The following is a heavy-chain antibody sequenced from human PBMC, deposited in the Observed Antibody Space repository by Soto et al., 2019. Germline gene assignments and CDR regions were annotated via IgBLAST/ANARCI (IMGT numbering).Heavy chain of an antibody. CDR2: IIPIFSTP. V-gene: IGHV1-69*05. J-gene: IGHJ6*02. CDR3: ARDKDRQQLGGNYYYGIDV. Sequence: QVQLVQSGAEVKKPGSSVTVSCKASGGTFGNSAISWVRQAPGQGLEWMGGIIPIFSTPDYAQKFQGRVTITSQESTTTAYMELTRLKFEDTAVYYCARDKDRQQLGGNYYYGIDVWGQGTTVTVSS. D-gene: IGHD2-15*01. CDR1: GGTFGNSA.